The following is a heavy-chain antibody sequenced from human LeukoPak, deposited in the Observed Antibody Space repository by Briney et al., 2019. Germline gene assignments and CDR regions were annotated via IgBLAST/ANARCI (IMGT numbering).Heavy chain of an antibody. J-gene: IGHJ4*02. Sequence: PSETLSLTCTVSGYSISSGYYWGWIRQPPGKGLEWIGSIYHSGSTYYNPSLKSRVTISVDTSKNQFSLKLSSVTAADTAVYYCASRFGYYFDYWGQGTLVTVSS. CDR2: IYHSGST. V-gene: IGHV4-38-2*02. CDR3: ASRFGYYFDY. CDR1: GYSISSGYY. D-gene: IGHD3-16*01.